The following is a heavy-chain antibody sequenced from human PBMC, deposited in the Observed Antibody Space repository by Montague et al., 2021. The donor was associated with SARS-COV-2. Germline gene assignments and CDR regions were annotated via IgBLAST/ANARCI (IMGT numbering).Heavy chain of an antibody. CDR3: AGGFDY. J-gene: IGHJ4*02. V-gene: IGHV4-39*07. Sequence: SETLSLTCSVSGGSFDSDNFFWGWIRQPPGKRLEWIGVISNGGRTFDNPSLKSRVTISVHTSRNQLSLNVKSVTAADTAVYYCAGGFDYWGQGTLVTVSS. CDR2: ISNGGRT. CDR1: GGSFDSDNFF.